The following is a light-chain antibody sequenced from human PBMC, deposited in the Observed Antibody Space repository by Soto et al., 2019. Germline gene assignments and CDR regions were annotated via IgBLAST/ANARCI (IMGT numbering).Light chain of an antibody. CDR3: AAWDDSRSGRVG. CDR2: RNN. CDR1: SSNIGSNY. V-gene: IGLV1-47*01. Sequence: QSVLTQPPSASGTPGQRVTISCSGSSSNIGSNYVYWYQQLPGTAPKLLIYRNNQRPSGVPDRFSGSKPGTSASLAISGLRSEDEADYYCAAWDDSRSGRVGFGGGTKLTVL. J-gene: IGLJ2*01.